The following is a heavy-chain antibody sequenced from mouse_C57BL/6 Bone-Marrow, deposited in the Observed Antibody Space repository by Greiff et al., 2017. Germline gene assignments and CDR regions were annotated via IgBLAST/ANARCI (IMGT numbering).Heavy chain of an antibody. D-gene: IGHD2-1*01. CDR2: INPNNGGT. V-gene: IGHV1-26*01. CDR1: GYTFTDYY. J-gene: IGHJ4*01. CDR3: ARGRYGNYTGDYARDY. Sequence: EVQLQQSGPELVKPGASVKISCKASGYTFTDYYMNWVKQSHGKSLEWIGDINPNNGGTSYNQKFKGKATLTVDKSSSTAYMELRSLTSEDSAVYYWARGRYGNYTGDYARDYWGQGTSVTVSS.